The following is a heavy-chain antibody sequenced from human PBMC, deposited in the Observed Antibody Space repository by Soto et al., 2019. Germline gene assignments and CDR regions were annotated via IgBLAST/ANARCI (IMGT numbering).Heavy chain of an antibody. CDR3: ARSTWNYYHY. J-gene: IGHJ4*02. V-gene: IGHV4-59*01. D-gene: IGHD1-7*01. CDR2: VYSSGST. Sequence: SETLSLTCTVSGGSRATFYWNWIRQPPGKGLEWIGYVYSSGSTDYNPSLKSRVTISVDTSNNQFSLKLSSVTTADTAVYYCARSTWNYYHYWGQGTLVTVSS. CDR1: GGSRATFY.